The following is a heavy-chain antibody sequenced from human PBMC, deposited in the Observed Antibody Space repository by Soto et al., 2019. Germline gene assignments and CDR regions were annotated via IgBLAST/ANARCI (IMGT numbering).Heavy chain of an antibody. D-gene: IGHD3-3*01. CDR3: ARARFSQWSQDYYGLDV. J-gene: IGHJ6*02. Sequence: ASVKVSCKASGYTFTGYYMHWVRQAPGQGLEWMGWINPNSGGTNYAQKFQGWVTMTRDTSISTAYMELSSVTAADTAVYFCARARFSQWSQDYYGLDVWGQGTTVTVSS. CDR2: INPNSGGT. CDR1: GYTFTGYY. V-gene: IGHV1-2*04.